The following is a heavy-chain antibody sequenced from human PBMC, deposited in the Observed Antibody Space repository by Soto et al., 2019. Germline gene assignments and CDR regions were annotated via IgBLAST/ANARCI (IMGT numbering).Heavy chain of an antibody. V-gene: IGHV3-48*01. D-gene: IGHD2-2*01. CDR1: GFTFSSYS. CDR2: ISSSSSTI. J-gene: IGHJ6*03. CDR3: ARRGNLVVPAAPIDYYMDV. Sequence: PGGSLRLSCAASGFTFSSYSMNWVRQAPGKGLEWVSYISSSSSTIYYADSVKGRFTISRDNAKNSLYLQMNSLRAEDTAVYYCARRGNLVVPAAPIDYYMDVWGKGTTVTVSS.